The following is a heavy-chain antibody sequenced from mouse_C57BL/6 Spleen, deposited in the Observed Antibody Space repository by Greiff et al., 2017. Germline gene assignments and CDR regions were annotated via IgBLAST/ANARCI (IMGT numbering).Heavy chain of an antibody. J-gene: IGHJ4*01. D-gene: IGHD2-1*01. CDR2: IDTSDSYT. CDR3: ARGNAYAMDY. Sequence: QVKLQQPGAELVMPGASVKLSCKASGYTFTSYWMPWVKQRPGQGLEWIGEIDTSDSYTNYNQEFTGKSTLTVDKSSSTAYMQLSSLTSEDSAVYYCARGNAYAMDYWGQGTSVTVSS. CDR1: GYTFTSYW. V-gene: IGHV1-69*01.